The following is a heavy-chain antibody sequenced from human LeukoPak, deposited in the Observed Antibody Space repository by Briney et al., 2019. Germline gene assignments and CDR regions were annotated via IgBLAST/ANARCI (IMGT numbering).Heavy chain of an antibody. D-gene: IGHD5-18*01. CDR1: GFTFSSSW. CDR2: INSDGSST. V-gene: IGHV3-74*01. J-gene: IGHJ4*02. CDR3: ARDQYSYAHAAH. Sequence: PGGSLRLSCAASGFTFSSSWMHWVRQAPGKGLVWVSRINSDGSSTYYAVSVKGRFTISRDNAKNTLYLQMNSLRAEDTAVYYCARDQYSYAHAAHWGQGTLVTVSS.